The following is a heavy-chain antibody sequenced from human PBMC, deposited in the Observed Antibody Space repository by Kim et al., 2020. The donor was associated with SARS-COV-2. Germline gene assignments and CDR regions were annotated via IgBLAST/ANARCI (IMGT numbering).Heavy chain of an antibody. CDR2: IRSKANSYAT. CDR3: TRPGWYSSSSLQYYYYMDV. J-gene: IGHJ6*03. D-gene: IGHD6-6*01. V-gene: IGHV3-73*01. CDR1: GFTFSGSA. Sequence: GGSLRLSCAASGFTFSGSAMHWVRQASGKGLEWVGRIRSKANSYATAYAASVKGRFTISRDDSKNTAYLQMNSLKTEDTAVYYCTRPGWYSSSSLQYYYYMDVWGKGTTVTVSS.